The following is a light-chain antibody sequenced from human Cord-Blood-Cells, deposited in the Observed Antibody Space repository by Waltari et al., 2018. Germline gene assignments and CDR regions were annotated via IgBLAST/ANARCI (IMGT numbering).Light chain of an antibody. V-gene: IGLV3-21*04. CDR1: NIGSKS. J-gene: IGLJ3*02. CDR3: QVWDSSSDHRV. CDR2: YDS. Sequence: SYVLTQPPSVSVAPGKTARIPCGGNNIGSKSVPWYQQKPGQAPVLVIYYDSDRPSGIPERFSGSNSGNTATLTISRVEAGDEADYYCQVWDSSSDHRVFGGGTKLTVL.